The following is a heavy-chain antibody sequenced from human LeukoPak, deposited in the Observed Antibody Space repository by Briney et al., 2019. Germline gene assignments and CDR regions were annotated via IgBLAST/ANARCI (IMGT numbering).Heavy chain of an antibody. CDR1: GGSISNSSYY. D-gene: IGHD5-12*01. Sequence: SETLPLTCTVSGGSISNSSYYWAWVRQPPGKGLEWIGEIYHSGSTNYNPSLKSRVTISVDTSKNQFSLKLSSVTAADTAVYYCARGKWLRPNWLDPWGQGTLVTVSS. J-gene: IGHJ5*02. V-gene: IGHV4-39*07. CDR2: IYHSGST. CDR3: ARGKWLRPNWLDP.